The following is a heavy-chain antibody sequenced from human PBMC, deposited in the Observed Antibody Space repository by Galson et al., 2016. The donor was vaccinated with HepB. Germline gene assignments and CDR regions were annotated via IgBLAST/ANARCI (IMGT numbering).Heavy chain of an antibody. CDR3: VRDPVRGWAPFDY. V-gene: IGHV1-3*04. Sequence: SVKVSCKASGYTFTNLPINWVRQAPGQRLEWMGWINTGNGDTRYSQSFQGRATITRDTSASTAYMELNTLTSEDTAVYYCVRDPVRGWAPFDYWGQGTLVTVSS. CDR2: INTGNGDT. D-gene: IGHD6-19*01. J-gene: IGHJ4*02. CDR1: GYTFTNLP.